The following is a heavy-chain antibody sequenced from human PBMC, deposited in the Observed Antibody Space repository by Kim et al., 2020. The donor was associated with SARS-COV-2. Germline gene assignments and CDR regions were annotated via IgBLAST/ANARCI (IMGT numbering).Heavy chain of an antibody. J-gene: IGHJ4*02. CDR2: IFYSGIT. CDR1: GGSVNSAHYY. Sequence: SETLSLTCTVSGGSVNSAHYYWSWIRQPPGKELEWIGYIFYSGITNYNPSLKSRLTISIDTSKNQFSLSLISVTAADTALYCARAYRGSNYFDYWGQGTLLTVSS. D-gene: IGHD2-2*02. V-gene: IGHV4-61*01. CDR3: ARAYRGSNYFDY.